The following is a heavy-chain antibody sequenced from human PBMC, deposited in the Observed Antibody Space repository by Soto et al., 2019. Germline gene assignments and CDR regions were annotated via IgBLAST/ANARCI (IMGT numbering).Heavy chain of an antibody. J-gene: IGHJ4*02. CDR3: DADARSSLDY. Sequence: ASVKVSCKASGYTFTSYDINWVRQATGRGLEWMEWMNPKSSNTNYAQKFQDRATITRDMSISTAYMELSSLRSEYTAVYYCDADARSSLDYWGQGTLVTVSS. V-gene: IGHV1-8*01. CDR2: MNPKSSNT. D-gene: IGHD6-13*01. CDR1: GYTFTSYD.